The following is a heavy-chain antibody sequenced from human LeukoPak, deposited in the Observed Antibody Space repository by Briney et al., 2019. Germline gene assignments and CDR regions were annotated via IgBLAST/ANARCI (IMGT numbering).Heavy chain of an antibody. CDR2: INHSGST. J-gene: IGHJ4*02. CDR3: ARGRYYGSGSYSIRPFPSVDYFDY. CDR1: GYFSTGYY. D-gene: IGHD3-10*01. Sequence: SETLSLTCTVSGYFSTGYYWGWIRQPPGKGLEWIGEINHSGSTNYNPSLKSRVTISVDTSKNQFSLKLSSVTAADTAVYYCARGRYYGSGSYSIRPFPSVDYFDYWGQGTLVTVSS. V-gene: IGHV4-34*01.